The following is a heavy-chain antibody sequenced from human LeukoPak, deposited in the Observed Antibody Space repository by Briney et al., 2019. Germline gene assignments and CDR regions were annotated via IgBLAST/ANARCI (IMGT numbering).Heavy chain of an antibody. J-gene: IGHJ3*01. CDR2: INPNNGGT. D-gene: IGHD1-26*01. CDR1: GYTFTGYY. V-gene: IGHV1-2*02. CDR3: ERGGTRAFDL. Sequence: GASVKVSCKASGYTFTGYYIHWVRQAPGQGLEWMGWINPNNGGTNYAQNFQGRVTVTRDTSITTAYMELSRLRSDDTAVYYCERGGTRAFDLWGQGTMVTVSS.